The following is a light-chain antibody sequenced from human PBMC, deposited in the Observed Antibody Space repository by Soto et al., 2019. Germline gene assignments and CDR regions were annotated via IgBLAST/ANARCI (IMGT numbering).Light chain of an antibody. V-gene: IGKV3-20*01. CDR3: QQYGGSPET. CDR2: GAS. Sequence: EFVLTQSPGTLSLSPGERATLSCRASQSVSNNYLAWYQQKPGQAPRLLIYGASSRATGIPDRFSGSGSGTDFILTISRLEPEDFAVYYCQQYGGSPETFGQGTKVDIK. J-gene: IGKJ1*01. CDR1: QSVSNNY.